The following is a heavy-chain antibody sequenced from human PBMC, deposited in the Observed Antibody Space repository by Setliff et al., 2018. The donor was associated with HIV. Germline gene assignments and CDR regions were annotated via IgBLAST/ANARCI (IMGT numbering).Heavy chain of an antibody. D-gene: IGHD3-10*01. V-gene: IGHV3-73*01. CDR2: IRSKDNSYAT. CDR3: TRRLIDTYYYESGTYPSMDV. CDR1: GFTFSGSA. Sequence: LSLSCAASGFTFSGSAIHWVRQAPGKGLEWVGRIRSKDNSYATTYPASLKGRFTISRDDSKNTAYLQMYSLKTEDTAVYYCTRRLIDTYYYESGTYPSMDVWGKGTTVTVSS. J-gene: IGHJ6*03.